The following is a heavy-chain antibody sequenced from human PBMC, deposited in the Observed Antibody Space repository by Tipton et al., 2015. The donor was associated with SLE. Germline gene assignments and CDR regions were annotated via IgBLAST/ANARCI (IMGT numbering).Heavy chain of an antibody. J-gene: IGHJ3*02. CDR2: IYYSGST. CDR3: ARELGMVAFDI. D-gene: IGHD7-27*01. V-gene: IGHV4-59*01. Sequence: LRLSCTVSGGSISSYYWSWIRQPPGKGLEWIGYIYYSGSTNYNPSLVSRVTISVDTSKNQFSLKLSSVTAADTAVYYCARELGMVAFDIWGQGTMVTVSS. CDR1: GGSISSYY.